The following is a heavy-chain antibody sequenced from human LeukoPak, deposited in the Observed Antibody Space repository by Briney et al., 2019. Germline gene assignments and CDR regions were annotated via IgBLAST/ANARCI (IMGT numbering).Heavy chain of an antibody. Sequence: QPGGSLRLSCAASGFTFRSYGMHWVRQAPGKGLEWVTFIGYDGSNKYYTDSVKGRFTISRDNSKNTLYLQMNSLRTEDTAVYYCAKDSYYYYIDVWGEGTTVTVSS. J-gene: IGHJ6*03. CDR1: GFTFRSYG. CDR2: IGYDGSNK. V-gene: IGHV3-30*02. CDR3: AKDSYYYYIDV.